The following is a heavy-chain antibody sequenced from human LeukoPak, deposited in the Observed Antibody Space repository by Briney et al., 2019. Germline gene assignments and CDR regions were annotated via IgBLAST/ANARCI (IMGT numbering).Heavy chain of an antibody. D-gene: IGHD2/OR15-2a*01. CDR1: GGSISSYY. J-gene: IGHJ4*02. Sequence: SETLSLTCTVSGGSISSYYWSWIRQPPGKGLEWIGYIYYSGSTNYNPSLKSRVTISVDTSKNQFSLKLSSVTAADTAVYYCARGTRGSMSDYWGQGTLVTVSS. CDR3: ARGTRGSMSDY. CDR2: IYYSGST. V-gene: IGHV4-59*12.